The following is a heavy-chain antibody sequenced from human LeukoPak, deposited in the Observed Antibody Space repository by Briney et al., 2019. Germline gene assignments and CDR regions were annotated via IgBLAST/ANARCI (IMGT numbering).Heavy chain of an antibody. CDR1: GFTFDRFT. CDR3: AKEVDCPSDCLFFHS. Sequence: GGSLRLSCAASGFTFDRFTIHWVRQTPGKGLEWVSLINRRGHTFYADSVKGRFTISRDNSRNSVFLQMNSLRPEDTALYHCAKEVDCPSDCLFFHSWGQGTLVTISS. D-gene: IGHD2-21*02. CDR2: INRRGHT. J-gene: IGHJ4*02. V-gene: IGHV3-43*01.